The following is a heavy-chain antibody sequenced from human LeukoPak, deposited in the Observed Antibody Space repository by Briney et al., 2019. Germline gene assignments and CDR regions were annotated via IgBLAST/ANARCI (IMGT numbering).Heavy chain of an antibody. J-gene: IGHJ4*02. CDR3: ARDKAAAYEL. Sequence: ASVKVSCKASGYTFTDYYMHWVRQAPGQGLEWMGWINLNSRGTNYAQKFQGRVTMTRDTSISTAYMELNRLRSDDTAVYYCARDKAAAYELWGQGTLVTVSS. V-gene: IGHV1-2*02. CDR1: GYTFTDYY. CDR2: INLNSRGT. D-gene: IGHD6-13*01.